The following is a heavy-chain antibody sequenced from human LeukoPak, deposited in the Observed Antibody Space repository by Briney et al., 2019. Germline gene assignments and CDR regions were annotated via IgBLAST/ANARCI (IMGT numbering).Heavy chain of an antibody. CDR1: GFTFSSNS. D-gene: IGHD2-2*02. CDR2: IKQDGSEK. Sequence: GGSLRLSCAASGFTFSSNSMSWVRQAPGKGLEWVANIKQDGSEKYYVDSVKGRFTISRDNARNSLYLQMNSLRAEDTAVYYCASYPWDDCSSTSCYSGGDYYYYYMDVWGKGTTVTVSS. CDR3: ASYPWDDCSSTSCYSGGDYYYYYMDV. V-gene: IGHV3-7*01. J-gene: IGHJ6*03.